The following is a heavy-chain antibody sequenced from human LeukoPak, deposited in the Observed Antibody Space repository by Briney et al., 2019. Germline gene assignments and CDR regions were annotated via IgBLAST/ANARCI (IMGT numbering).Heavy chain of an antibody. CDR2: ISAYNGNT. D-gene: IGHD2-8*02. CDR1: GYTFTSYG. Sequence: ASVKVSCKASGYTFTSYGISWVRQAPGQGLEWMGWISAYNGNTNYAQKLQGRVTMTTDTSTSTAYMELRSLRSDDTAVYYCARVSSGYCASWPNNCFDPWGQGTLVTVSS. J-gene: IGHJ5*02. CDR3: ARVSSGYCASWPNNCFDP. V-gene: IGHV1-18*01.